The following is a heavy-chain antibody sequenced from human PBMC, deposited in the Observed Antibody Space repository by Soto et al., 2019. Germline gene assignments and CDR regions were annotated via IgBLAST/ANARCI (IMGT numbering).Heavy chain of an antibody. Sequence: QVQLQESGPGLVKPSGTLSLTCAVSGDSVSSPYYWCWVRQPPGKGLEWIGEVFHTGTTSYNPSLSSSVTISMDKPNNQFSLDLTSVTAADTAVYYCASSAGWYAVHSWGPGTLVIVSS. D-gene: IGHD6-19*01. CDR3: ASSAGWYAVHS. J-gene: IGHJ4*02. CDR2: VFHTGTT. V-gene: IGHV4-4*02. CDR1: GDSVSSPYY.